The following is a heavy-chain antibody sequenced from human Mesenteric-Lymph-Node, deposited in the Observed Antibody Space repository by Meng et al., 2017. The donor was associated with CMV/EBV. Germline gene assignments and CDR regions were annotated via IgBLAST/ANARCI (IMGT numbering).Heavy chain of an antibody. CDR1: GFTFSSYW. J-gene: IGHJ4*02. D-gene: IGHD1-26*01. Sequence: GGSLRLSCATSGFTFSSYWMHWVRQAPGEGLRWVSRINGDGSTTTYANSVKGRFTISRDNAKNTLYLQMNSLGAEDTAVYFCARDSGGATTERFDYWGQGTLVTVSS. CDR3: ARDSGGATTERFDY. CDR2: INGDGSTT. V-gene: IGHV3-74*03.